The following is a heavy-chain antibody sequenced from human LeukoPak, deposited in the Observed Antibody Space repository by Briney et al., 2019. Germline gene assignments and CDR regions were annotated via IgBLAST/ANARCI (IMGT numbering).Heavy chain of an antibody. V-gene: IGHV3-74*01. CDR3: ARHIYGAGSPTGGASDV. D-gene: IGHD3-10*01. CDR1: GFTFSNYW. J-gene: IGHJ3*01. CDR2: IDSDGTTT. Sequence: GGSLRLSCAASGFTFSNYWIHWVRQVPGKGLVWVSRIDSDGTTTRYADSVKGRFTISRDNAKNTVYLQMNSLTAEDTAVYYCARHIYGAGSPTGGASDVWGQGTMVTVSS.